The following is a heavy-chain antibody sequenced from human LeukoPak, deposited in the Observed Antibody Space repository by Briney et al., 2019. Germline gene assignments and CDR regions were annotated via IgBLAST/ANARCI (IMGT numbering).Heavy chain of an antibody. CDR1: GYSISSGYY. J-gene: IGHJ6*03. Sequence: SETLSLTCTVSGYSISSGYYWGWIRQPPGKGLEWIGSIYHSGSTYYNPSLKSRVTISVDTSKNQFSLKLSSVTAADTAVYYCARDPPNPDPYYYYYYMDVWGKGTTVTVSS. V-gene: IGHV4-38-2*02. CDR3: ARDPPNPDPYYYYYYMDV. CDR2: IYHSGST.